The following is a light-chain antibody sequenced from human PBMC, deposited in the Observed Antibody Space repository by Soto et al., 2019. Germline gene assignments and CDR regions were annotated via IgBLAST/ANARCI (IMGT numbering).Light chain of an antibody. CDR3: QNYNSAPFT. J-gene: IGKJ3*01. CDR1: QGISNY. V-gene: IGKV1-27*01. CDR2: AAS. Sequence: DIKMTQSPSSLSASVGDRVTITCRASQGISNYLAWYQQKPGKVPKLLIYAASTLQSGVPSRFSGSGSGTAFTLTISSLQPEDVATYYCQNYNSAPFTFGPGTKVDIK.